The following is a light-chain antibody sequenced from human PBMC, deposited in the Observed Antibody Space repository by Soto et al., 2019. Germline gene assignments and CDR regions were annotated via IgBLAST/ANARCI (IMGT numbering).Light chain of an antibody. CDR1: QSLLYSNGYIY. J-gene: IGKJ3*01. Sequence: DVVLTQSPLSLPVTPGEPASISCRSSQSLLYSNGYIYLDWYVQKPGQSPQLLIFLGSNRASGVPDRFSGSVSGTDFTLSISRVEADDVGVYYCQQYSNWPITFGPGTKVDIK. V-gene: IGKV2-28*01. CDR2: LGS. CDR3: QQYSNWPIT.